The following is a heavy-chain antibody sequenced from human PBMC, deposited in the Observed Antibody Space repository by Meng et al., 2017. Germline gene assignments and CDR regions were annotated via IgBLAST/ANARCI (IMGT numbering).Heavy chain of an antibody. D-gene: IGHD6-19*01. CDR2: ISYDGSNK. J-gene: IGHJ4*02. CDR1: GFTFSSYA. V-gene: IGHV3-30*01. CDR3: ARVQQWLAYDY. Sequence: QVQLGEAGGGVVQPGRSLRLSCAASGFTFSSYAMHWVRQAPGKGLEWVAVISYDGSNKYYADSVKGRFTISRDNSKNTLYLQMNSLRAEDTAVYYCARVQQWLAYDYWGQGTLVTVSS.